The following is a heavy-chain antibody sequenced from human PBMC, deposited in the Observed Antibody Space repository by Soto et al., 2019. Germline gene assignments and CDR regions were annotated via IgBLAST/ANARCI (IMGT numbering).Heavy chain of an antibody. CDR3: AREAAALGNDY. CDR1: GYTFTSYD. J-gene: IGHJ4*02. D-gene: IGHD2-2*01. Sequence: QVQLVQSGAEVKKPGASVKVSCKASGYTFTSYDINWVRQATRQGLEWMGWMNPNSGNTGYAQKFQGRVTMTRNTSISTAYMDLSSLRSADTAAYYCAREAAALGNDYWGQGTLVTVSS. V-gene: IGHV1-8*01. CDR2: MNPNSGNT.